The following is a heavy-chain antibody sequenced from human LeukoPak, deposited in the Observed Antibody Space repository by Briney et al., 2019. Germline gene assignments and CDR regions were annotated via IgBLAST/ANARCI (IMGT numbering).Heavy chain of an antibody. V-gene: IGHV1-18*04. CDR3: AREFHTFYDILTGYYPPYYFDY. CDR2: ISAYNGNT. Sequence: ASVKVSCKASGYTFTDYYMHWVRQAPGQGLEWMGWISAYNGNTNYAQKLQGRVTMTTDTSTSTAYMELRSLRSDDTAVYYCAREFHTFYDILTGYYPPYYFDYWGQGTLVTVSS. D-gene: IGHD3-9*01. CDR1: GYTFTDYY. J-gene: IGHJ4*02.